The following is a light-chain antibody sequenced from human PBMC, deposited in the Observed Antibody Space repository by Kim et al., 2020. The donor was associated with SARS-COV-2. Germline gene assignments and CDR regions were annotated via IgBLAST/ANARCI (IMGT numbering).Light chain of an antibody. CDR1: NIGSKS. CDR3: QVWDSSSDHRV. CDR2: YDS. J-gene: IGLJ3*02. V-gene: IGLV3-21*04. Sequence: APGKTARITCGGNNIGSKSVHWYQQKPGQAPVLAIYYDSDRPSGIPERFSGSNSGNTATLTISRDEAGDEADYYCQVWDSSSDHRVFGGGTQLTVL.